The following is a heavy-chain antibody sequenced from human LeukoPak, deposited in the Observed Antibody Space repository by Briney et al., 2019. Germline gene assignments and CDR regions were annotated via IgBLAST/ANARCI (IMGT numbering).Heavy chain of an antibody. D-gene: IGHD3-9*01. CDR1: GFTFSSYS. V-gene: IGHV3-48*01. J-gene: IGHJ4*02. CDR2: ISSSGSTI. CDR3: ARGEIQLRYFDWSLSPTLDY. Sequence: GGSLRLSCAASGFTFSSYSMNWVRQAPGKGLEWVSYISSSGSTIYYADSVKGRFTISRDNAKNSLYLQMNSLRAEDTAVYYCARGEIQLRYFDWSLSPTLDYWGQGTLVTVSS.